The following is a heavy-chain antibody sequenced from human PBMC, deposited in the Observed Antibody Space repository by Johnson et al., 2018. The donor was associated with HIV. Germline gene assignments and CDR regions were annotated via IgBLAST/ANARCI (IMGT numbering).Heavy chain of an antibody. D-gene: IGHD2-8*01. CDR1: GFTFDDYG. J-gene: IGHJ3*02. Sequence: VQLVESGGGVVGPGGSLRLSCTASGFTFDDYGMNWVRQAPGKGLEWVSGINWNGGTTGYADSVKGRFTISRDNAKKSLYLQMNSLRAEDTAVYYWVRGGRYCSNGVCFDAFDIWGQGTMVTVSS. V-gene: IGHV3-20*04. CDR3: VRGGRYCSNGVCFDAFDI. CDR2: INWNGGTT.